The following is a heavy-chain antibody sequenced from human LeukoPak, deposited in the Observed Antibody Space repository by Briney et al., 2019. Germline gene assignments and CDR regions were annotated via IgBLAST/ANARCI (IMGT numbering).Heavy chain of an antibody. CDR1: GFTFSSYA. J-gene: IGHJ4*02. Sequence: GGSLRLSCAASGFTFSSYAMSWVRQAPGKGLEWVSAISGSGGSTYYADSVKGRFTISRDNSKNTLYLQMNSLRAEDAAVYYCAKGEVLRYFDWLPGPYFDYWGQGTLVTVSS. D-gene: IGHD3-9*01. V-gene: IGHV3-23*01. CDR3: AKGEVLRYFDWLPGPYFDY. CDR2: ISGSGGST.